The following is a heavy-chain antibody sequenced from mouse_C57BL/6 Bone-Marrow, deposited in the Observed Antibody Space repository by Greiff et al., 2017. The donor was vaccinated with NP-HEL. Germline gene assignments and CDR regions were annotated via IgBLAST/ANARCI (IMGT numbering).Heavy chain of an antibody. Sequence: EVQLKESGAELVRPGASVKLSCTASGFNIKDDYMHWVKQRPEQGLEWIGWIDPENGDTEYASKFQGKATITADTSSNTAYLQLSSLTSEDTAVYYCTTYYGSPYWYFDVWGTGTTVTVSS. V-gene: IGHV14-4*01. CDR1: GFNIKDDY. CDR3: TTYYGSPYWYFDV. CDR2: IDPENGDT. D-gene: IGHD1-1*01. J-gene: IGHJ1*03.